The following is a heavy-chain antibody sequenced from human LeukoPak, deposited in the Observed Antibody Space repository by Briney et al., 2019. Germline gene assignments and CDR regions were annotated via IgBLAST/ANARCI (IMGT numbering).Heavy chain of an antibody. CDR2: IYYTGST. V-gene: IGHV4-39*01. Sequence: PSETLSLTCTVSGGSISSSSYYWGWIRQPPGKGLEWVGSIYYTGSTYYNPSLKSRVTISVDTSKNQFSLKLSSVTAADTAVYYCARQTYGGLISYWGQGTLVTVSS. CDR3: ARQTYGGLISY. D-gene: IGHD4-23*01. J-gene: IGHJ4*02. CDR1: GGSISSSSYY.